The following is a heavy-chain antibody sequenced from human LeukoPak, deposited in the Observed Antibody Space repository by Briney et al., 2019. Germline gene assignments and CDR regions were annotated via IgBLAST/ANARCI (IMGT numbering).Heavy chain of an antibody. J-gene: IGHJ4*02. CDR3: ARDPSGVAVAGYFDN. Sequence: PGGSLTLSCTASGYTIGDCGMYWVRLAPGQGLELVSGITWNGGRTGYGDSVKGRFTISRDSAKNSLYLQMNSLRVEDTALYYCARDPSGVAVAGYFDNWGQGTLVTVSP. CDR2: ITWNGGRT. V-gene: IGHV3-20*04. CDR1: GYTIGDCG. D-gene: IGHD6-19*01.